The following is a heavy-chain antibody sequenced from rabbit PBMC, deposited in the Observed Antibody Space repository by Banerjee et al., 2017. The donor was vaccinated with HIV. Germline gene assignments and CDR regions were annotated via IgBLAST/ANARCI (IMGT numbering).Heavy chain of an antibody. Sequence: QERLVESGGGLVQPERSLTLTCKVSGLDFNSNHWICWVRQAPGKGPEWIGCIYAGSTDTTYYASWAKGRFTISKTLSTTVTLQMTSLTAADTATYFCARIDPRYYSSDWDYFNLWGPGTLVTVS. D-gene: IGHD4-1*01. V-gene: IGHV1S45*01. CDR2: IYAGSTDTT. J-gene: IGHJ4*01. CDR3: ARIDPRYYSSDWDYFNL. CDR1: GLDFNSNHW.